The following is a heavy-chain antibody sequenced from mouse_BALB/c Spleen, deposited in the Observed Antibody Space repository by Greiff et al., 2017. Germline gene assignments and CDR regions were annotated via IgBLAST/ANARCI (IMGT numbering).Heavy chain of an antibody. D-gene: IGHD2-4*01. CDR1: GFTFSSYA. CDR2: ISSGGST. Sequence: EVQLVESGGGLVKPGGSLKLSCAASGFTFSSYAMSWVRQTPEKRLEWVASISSGGSTYYPDSVKGRFTISRDNARNILYLQMSSLRSEDTAMYYCARGRGDYDGRDYAMDYWGQGTSVTVSS. V-gene: IGHV5-6-5*01. J-gene: IGHJ4*01. CDR3: ARGRGDYDGRDYAMDY.